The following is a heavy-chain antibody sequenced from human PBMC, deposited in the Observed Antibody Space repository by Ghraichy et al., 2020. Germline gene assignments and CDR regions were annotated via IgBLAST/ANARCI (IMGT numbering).Heavy chain of an antibody. CDR1: GFTFSSYS. Sequence: GESLNISCAASGFTFSSYSMNWVRQAPGKGLEWVSSISSSSSYIYYADSVKGRFTISRDNAKNSLYLQMNSLRAEDTAVYYCARGDYGDYVGYFDLWGRGTLVTVSS. J-gene: IGHJ2*01. D-gene: IGHD4-17*01. CDR2: ISSSSSYI. V-gene: IGHV3-21*01. CDR3: ARGDYGDYVGYFDL.